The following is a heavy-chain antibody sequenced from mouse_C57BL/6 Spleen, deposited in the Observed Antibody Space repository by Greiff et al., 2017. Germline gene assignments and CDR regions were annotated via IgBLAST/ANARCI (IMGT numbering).Heavy chain of an antibody. CDR1: GYTFTDHT. CDR3: ARYDGYYSYAMDY. J-gene: IGHJ4*01. D-gene: IGHD2-3*01. CDR2: IYPRDGST. V-gene: IGHV1-78*01. Sequence: VQLQESDAELVKPGASVKISCKVSGYTFTDHTIHWMKQRPEQGLEWIGYIYPRDGSTKYNEKFKGKATLTADKSSSTAYMQLNSLTSEDSAVYFCARYDGYYSYAMDYWGQGTSVTVSS.